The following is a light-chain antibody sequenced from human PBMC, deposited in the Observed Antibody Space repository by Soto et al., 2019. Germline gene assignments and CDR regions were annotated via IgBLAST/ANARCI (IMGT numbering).Light chain of an antibody. CDR1: QSISNC. V-gene: IGKV1-39*01. J-gene: IGKJ1*01. Sequence: DIQMTQSPSSLSASVGDRVTITCRASQSISNCLSWFQQKPGQAPKLLIYAASSLQSGVPSRFSGSGSGTDFILTIDSLQPEDFATYYCQQTYIAPATFGQGTKAGVK. CDR3: QQTYIAPAT. CDR2: AAS.